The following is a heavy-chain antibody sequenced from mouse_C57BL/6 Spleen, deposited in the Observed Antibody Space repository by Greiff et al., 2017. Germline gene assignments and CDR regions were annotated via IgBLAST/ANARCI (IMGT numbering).Heavy chain of an antibody. Sequence: VQLQQSGAELVMPGASVKLSCKASGYTFTSYWMHWVKQRPGQGLEWIGEIYPSDSYTNYNQKFKGKSTLTVDKSSSTAYMQLSSLTSEDSAVYYCALDGTPWFAYWGQGTLVTVSA. CDR2: IYPSDSYT. J-gene: IGHJ3*01. V-gene: IGHV1-69*01. CDR1: GYTFTSYW. CDR3: ALDGTPWFAY. D-gene: IGHD2-3*01.